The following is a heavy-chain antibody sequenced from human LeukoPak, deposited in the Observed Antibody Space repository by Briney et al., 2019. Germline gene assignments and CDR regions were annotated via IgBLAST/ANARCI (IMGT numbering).Heavy chain of an antibody. CDR2: ISAYNGNT. J-gene: IGHJ4*02. CDR1: GYTFTSYG. V-gene: IGHV1-18*01. CDR3: ARDWDIVVVPAAMLDY. Sequence: ASVNVSCKASGYTFTSYGISWVRQAPGQGLEWMGWISAYNGNTNYAQKLQGRVTMTTDTSTSTAYMELRSLRSDDTAVYYCARDWDIVVVPAAMLDYWGQGTLVTVSS. D-gene: IGHD2-2*01.